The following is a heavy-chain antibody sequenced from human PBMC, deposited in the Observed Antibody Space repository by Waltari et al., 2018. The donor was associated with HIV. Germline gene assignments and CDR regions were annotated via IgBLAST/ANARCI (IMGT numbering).Heavy chain of an antibody. V-gene: IGHV1-69*04. J-gene: IGHJ4*02. Sequence: QVQLVQSGAEVKKPGSSVKVSCKASGGTFSSYAISWVRQAPGQGLEWMGRIIPILGIANYAQKFQGRVTITADKSTSTAYMELSSLRSEDTAVYYCATFNPRYCGGDCYLDYWGQGTLVTVSS. CDR2: IIPILGIA. D-gene: IGHD2-21*02. CDR1: GGTFSSYA. CDR3: ATFNPRYCGGDCYLDY.